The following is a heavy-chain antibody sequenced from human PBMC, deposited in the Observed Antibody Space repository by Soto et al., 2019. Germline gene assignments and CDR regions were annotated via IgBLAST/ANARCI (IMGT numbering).Heavy chain of an antibody. D-gene: IGHD3-22*01. V-gene: IGHV1-18*04. CDR3: ARDTPYYYDSSGYLYYFDY. CDR1: GYTVTSYG. Sequence: GASVKVSCKASGYTVTSYGISWVRQAPGQGLEWMGWISAYNGNTNYAQKLQGRVTMTTDTSTSTAYMELSSLRSEDTAVYYCARDTPYYYDSSGYLYYFDYWGQGTLVTVSS. J-gene: IGHJ4*02. CDR2: ISAYNGNT.